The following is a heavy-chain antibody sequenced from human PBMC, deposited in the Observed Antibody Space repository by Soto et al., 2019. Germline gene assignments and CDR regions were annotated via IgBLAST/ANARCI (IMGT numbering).Heavy chain of an antibody. Sequence: GASVKVSCKASGYIFTTCSIAWVRQAPGQGLEWMGWINPYNGNTNYAQKFQGWVTMTRDTSISTAYMELSRLRSDDPAVYYCARSEGYYYYHYVMDVWGQGTTVTVS. CDR3: ARSEGYYYYHYVMDV. J-gene: IGHJ6*02. CDR1: GYIFTTCS. D-gene: IGHD5-18*01. CDR2: INPYNGNT. V-gene: IGHV1-2*04.